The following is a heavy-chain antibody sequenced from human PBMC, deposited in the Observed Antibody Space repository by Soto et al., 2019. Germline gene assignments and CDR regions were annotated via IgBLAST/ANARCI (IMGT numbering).Heavy chain of an antibody. CDR3: ARADPDASVGY. D-gene: IGHD3-16*01. CDR2: ISYSGST. V-gene: IGHV4-59*11. Sequence: AETLSLTCTVSGASMSSHYWTWLRQSPGKGLEWIGYISYSGSTYYNPSHKSRVTISADTSRNQYSLKLSAVISADTAVYYCARADPDASVGYWGQGTLVTVSS. CDR1: GASMSSHY. J-gene: IGHJ4*02.